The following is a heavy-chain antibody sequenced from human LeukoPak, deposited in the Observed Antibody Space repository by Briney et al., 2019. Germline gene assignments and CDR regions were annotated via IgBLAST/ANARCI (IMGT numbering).Heavy chain of an antibody. D-gene: IGHD2-21*01. CDR1: GYTFTNYA. CDR3: ARGIWSSHNKDYYFDY. J-gene: IGHJ4*02. Sequence: GASVKVSCMASGYTFTNYAMNWVRQAPGQRLEWMGWINAGNGKTKSSQRFQDRVTITRDTSASTAYMELNSLRSEDTAVYYCARGIWSSHNKDYYFDYWGQGSLVTVSS. CDR2: INAGNGKT. V-gene: IGHV1-3*01.